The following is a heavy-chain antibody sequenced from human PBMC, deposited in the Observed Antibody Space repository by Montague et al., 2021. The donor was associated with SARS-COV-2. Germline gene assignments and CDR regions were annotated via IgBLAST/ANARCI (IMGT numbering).Heavy chain of an antibody. Sequence: SETLSLTCTVARDSISSHNYLWTWIRHPRRPVMRLIRIAASGWLTFYNPSLESRVTISVDTSKKQFSLKVNSVTAADTAVYYCAKDGEALAWGTLDIWGQGTMVTVSS. CDR2: AASGWLT. D-gene: IGHD3-10*01. CDR3: AKDGEALAWGTLDI. V-gene: IGHV4-39*07. J-gene: IGHJ3*02. CDR1: RDSISSHNYL.